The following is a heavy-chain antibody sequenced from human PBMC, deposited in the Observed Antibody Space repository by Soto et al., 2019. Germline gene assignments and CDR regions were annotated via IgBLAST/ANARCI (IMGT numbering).Heavy chain of an antibody. CDR3: ARGRYGDY. V-gene: IGHV1-18*01. CDR2: ISAHNGNT. CDR1: GYGFTTYG. D-gene: IGHD1-1*01. J-gene: IGHJ4*02. Sequence: QVHLVQSGAEVKKPGASVKVSCKGSGYGFTTYGITWVRQAPGQGLEGMAWISAHNGNTSDAQKLQGRVTVTRDTSTSTAYMELRSLRSDDTAVYYCARGRYGDYWGQGALVTVSS.